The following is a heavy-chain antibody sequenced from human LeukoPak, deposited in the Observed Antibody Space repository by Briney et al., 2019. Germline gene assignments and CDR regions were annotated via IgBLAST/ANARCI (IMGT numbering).Heavy chain of an antibody. CDR2: IKSKTDGGTT. J-gene: IGHJ4*02. V-gene: IGHV3-15*01. Sequence: GGSLRLSCAASGFTFSSYSMNWVRQAPGKGLEWVGRIKSKTDGGTTDYAAPVKGRFTISRDDSKNTLYLQMNSLKTEDTAVYYCTTGRRWLHAIDYWGQGTLVTVSS. D-gene: IGHD5-24*01. CDR3: TTGRRWLHAIDY. CDR1: GFTFSSYS.